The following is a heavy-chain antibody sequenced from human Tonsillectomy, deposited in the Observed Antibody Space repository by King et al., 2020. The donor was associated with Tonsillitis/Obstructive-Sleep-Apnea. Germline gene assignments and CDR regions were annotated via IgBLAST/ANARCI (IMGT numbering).Heavy chain of an antibody. CDR3: ARRFDSSGYSYYFDY. J-gene: IGHJ4*02. CDR1: GYSFTSYC. Sequence: QLVQSGAEEKKPGESLKISCKGSGYSFTSYCIGGVRQMPGKGLEGMGIISPGDSDTRYRPSFQGQVTIPADKSISTAYLQWSSLKASDTAMYYCARRFDSSGYSYYFDYWGQGTLVTVSS. V-gene: IGHV5-51*01. CDR2: ISPGDSDT. D-gene: IGHD3-22*01.